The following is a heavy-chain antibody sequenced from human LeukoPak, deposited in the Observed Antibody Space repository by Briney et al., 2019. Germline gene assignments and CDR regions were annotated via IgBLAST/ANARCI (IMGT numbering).Heavy chain of an antibody. J-gene: IGHJ4*02. CDR2: ISPSSTSI. Sequence: GGSLRLSCAASGFTFSSYTVNWVRQAPGKGLEWVSYISPSSTSIYYADSVKGRFTISRDNAKNSLSLQMNSLRAEDTAVYYCARGNYFDYWGQGVLVTVSS. CDR3: ARGNYFDY. CDR1: GFTFSSYT. V-gene: IGHV3-48*01.